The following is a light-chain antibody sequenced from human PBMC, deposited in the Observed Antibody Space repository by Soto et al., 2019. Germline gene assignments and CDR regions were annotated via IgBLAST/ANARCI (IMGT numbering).Light chain of an antibody. CDR3: QQSSSTPFT. CDR2: AAS. CDR1: QYIRSY. V-gene: IGKV1-39*01. J-gene: IGKJ3*01. Sequence: DIQMTQSPSSLSASLGDRVTITCRASQYIRSYLNWYQQKPGKAPNLLIYAASSLQSGVPSRFSGSGSGTAFALTISSLQPEDSATYYCQQSSSTPFTVGPGTKVDSK.